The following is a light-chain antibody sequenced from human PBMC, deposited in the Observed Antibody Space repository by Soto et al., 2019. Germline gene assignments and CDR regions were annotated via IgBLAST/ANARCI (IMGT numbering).Light chain of an antibody. V-gene: IGKV3D-11*02. CDR1: QSIGNS. CDR3: RQRYNWPLT. CDR2: DAF. J-gene: IGKJ4*01. Sequence: TVLTQSPATLSLSPGERATLSCKASQSIGNSLGWFQQKPGQAPRLLIDDAFNRTTGIPARFTGSGPGSDFTLTISSLETEDFGVYYCRQRYNWPLTFGVGTKVEIK.